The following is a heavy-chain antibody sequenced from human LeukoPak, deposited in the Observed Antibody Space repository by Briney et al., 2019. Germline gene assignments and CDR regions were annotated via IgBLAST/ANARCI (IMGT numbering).Heavy chain of an antibody. V-gene: IGHV4-34*01. CDR3: ARGRSRWNRLFDY. J-gene: IGHJ4*02. CDR2: INHSGST. Sequence: SETLSLTCAVYGGSFSGYYWSWIRQPPGKVLEWIGEINHSGSTNYNPSLKSRVTISVDTSKNQFSLKLSSVTAADTAVYYCARGRSRWNRLFDYWGQGTLVTVSS. CDR1: GGSFSGYY. D-gene: IGHD1-1*01.